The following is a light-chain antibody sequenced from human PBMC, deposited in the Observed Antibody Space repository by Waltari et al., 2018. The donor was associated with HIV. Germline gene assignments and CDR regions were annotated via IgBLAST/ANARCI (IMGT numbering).Light chain of an antibody. J-gene: IGLJ2*01. Sequence: NFILTQPHSVSESPGQTVTISCTRSGGNIDSYYVQWYQQRPDSAPTTVIYEDTKRPSGVPDRFSGSIDSSSNSASLTISVLQTDDEADYYCQSYYLNIVVFGGGTKLTVL. V-gene: IGLV6-57*04. CDR2: EDT. CDR3: QSYYLNIVV. CDR1: GGNIDSYY.